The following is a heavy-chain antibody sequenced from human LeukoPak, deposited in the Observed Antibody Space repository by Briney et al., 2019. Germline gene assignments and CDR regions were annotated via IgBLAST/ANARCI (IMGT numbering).Heavy chain of an antibody. D-gene: IGHD3-3*02. CDR3: ARGPSRIFGVVPIRYFDY. V-gene: IGHV1-2*02. CDR2: INPNSGGT. J-gene: IGHJ4*02. CDR1: GYTFTGYY. Sequence: DSVKVSCKASGYTFTGYYMHWVRQTPGQGLEWMGWINPNSGGTNYAQKFQGRVTMTRDTSISTAYMELSRLRSDDTAVYYCARGPSRIFGVVPIRYFDYWGQGTPVTVSS.